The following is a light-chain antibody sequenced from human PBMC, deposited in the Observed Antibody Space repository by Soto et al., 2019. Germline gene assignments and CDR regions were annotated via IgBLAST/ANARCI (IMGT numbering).Light chain of an antibody. Sequence: DIQMTQSPSTLSASVGDRVSIACRASQSISSSLSWYQQKPGKAPKLLIYDAASLESGVPSRFSGSGSGTEFPLAISSLQPQDCATYHCQQHHRYSWTFGQGTKVEIK. V-gene: IGKV1-5*01. J-gene: IGKJ1*01. CDR1: QSISSS. CDR3: QQHHRYSWT. CDR2: DAA.